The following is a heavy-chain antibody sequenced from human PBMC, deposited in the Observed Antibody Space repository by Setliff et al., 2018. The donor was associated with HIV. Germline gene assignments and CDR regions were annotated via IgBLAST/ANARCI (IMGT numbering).Heavy chain of an antibody. CDR2: IYYSGST. D-gene: IGHD1-7*01. CDR3: ARGVNWNYGKNYMDV. Sequence: SETLSLTCTVSGGSISSGGYYWSWIRQQPGKGLEWIGYIYYSGSTYYNPSLKSRVTISVDTSKNQFSLKLSSVTAADTAVYYCARGVNWNYGKNYMDVWGKGTTVTVSS. V-gene: IGHV4-31*03. J-gene: IGHJ6*03. CDR1: GGSISSGGYY.